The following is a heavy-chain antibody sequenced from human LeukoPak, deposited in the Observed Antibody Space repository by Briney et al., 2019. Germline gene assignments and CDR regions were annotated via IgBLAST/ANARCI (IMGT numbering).Heavy chain of an antibody. CDR3: AKDGSSKWFGPPGWFDP. Sequence: TSETLSLTCTVSGGSISSYYWSWIRQPPGKGLEWIGYIYYSGSTNYNPSLKSRVTISVDTSKNQFSLKLSSVTAADTAVYYCAKDGSSKWFGPPGWFDPWGQGTLVTVSS. J-gene: IGHJ5*02. D-gene: IGHD3-10*01. V-gene: IGHV4-59*12. CDR1: GGSISSYY. CDR2: IYYSGST.